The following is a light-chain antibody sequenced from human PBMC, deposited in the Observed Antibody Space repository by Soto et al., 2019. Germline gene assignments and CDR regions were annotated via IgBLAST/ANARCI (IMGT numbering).Light chain of an antibody. CDR2: KVS. J-gene: IGKJ1*01. V-gene: IGKV2-24*01. CDR3: AQYAHSPRT. Sequence: DVVLTQTPLSSPVTLGLPASISCRSSRSLVHSDGNTYLSWLQQRPGQPPRLLISKVSNRFYGVPNRCSGSGAGTEYSLKINRLEAEDVGIDYCAQYAHSPRTFGQRTEVEIK. CDR1: RSLVHSDGNTY.